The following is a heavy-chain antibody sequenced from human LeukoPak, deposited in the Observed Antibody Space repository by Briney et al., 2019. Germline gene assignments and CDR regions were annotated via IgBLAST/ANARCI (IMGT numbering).Heavy chain of an antibody. CDR2: INIDGSSG. D-gene: IGHD1-26*01. CDR3: TREVSGSLYFDY. CDR1: GITFRSYW. J-gene: IGHJ4*02. Sequence: GGSLRLSCAASGITFRSYWMHWVRQAPWKGLVWVSRINIDGSSGSYADSVEGRFTISRDNAKNTVYLQMNSLRAEDTAVYYCTREVSGSLYFDYWGQGTLVTVSS. V-gene: IGHV3-74*01.